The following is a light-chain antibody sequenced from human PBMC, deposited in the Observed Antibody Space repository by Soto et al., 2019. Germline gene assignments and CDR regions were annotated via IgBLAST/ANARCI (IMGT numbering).Light chain of an antibody. CDR1: QTVLSSSKNF. CDR3: QQYYNSPIT. Sequence: DIVMTQSPDSLAVSLGERATISCKSSQTVLSSSKNFLAWYQQKPGQPPKLLIYWASTRESGVPDRFSGSGSGTDFTLTISSLKADDGALYYCQQYYNSPITFGKGTRLEIK. CDR2: WAS. V-gene: IGKV4-1*01. J-gene: IGKJ5*01.